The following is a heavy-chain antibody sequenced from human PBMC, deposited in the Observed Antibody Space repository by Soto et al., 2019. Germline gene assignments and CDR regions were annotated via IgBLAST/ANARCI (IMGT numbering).Heavy chain of an antibody. J-gene: IGHJ3*02. V-gene: IGHV4-59*01. CDR1: GGSIRSYY. CDR2: IYYSGST. CDR3: SRCGDDFWSGYYSNTWAFDI. D-gene: IGHD3-3*01. Sequence: SETLSLTCTVSGGSIRSYYWSWIRQPPGKGLEWIGYIYYSGSTNYNPSLKSRVTISVDTSKNQFSLKLSSVTAADTAVYYCSRCGDDFWSGYYSNTWAFDIWGQGTMVTVSS.